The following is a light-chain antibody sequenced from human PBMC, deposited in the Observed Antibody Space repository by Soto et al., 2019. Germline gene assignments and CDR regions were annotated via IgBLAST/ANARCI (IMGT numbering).Light chain of an antibody. V-gene: IGKV3-11*01. Sequence: EIVLKQSPATLSLSPGERATISCRASQYVSSFLAWYQQKAGQAPRLLIYDASHRATGIPARFSGSGSGTDFTLTINSXEPEDFALYYCQQRYNWPPMFGQGTKVDTK. CDR1: QYVSSF. CDR3: QQRYNWPPM. J-gene: IGKJ1*01. CDR2: DAS.